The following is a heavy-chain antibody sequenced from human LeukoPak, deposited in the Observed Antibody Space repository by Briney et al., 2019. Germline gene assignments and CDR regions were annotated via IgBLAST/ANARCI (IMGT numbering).Heavy chain of an antibody. J-gene: IGHJ5*02. D-gene: IGHD6-19*01. CDR1: GGSISSSSYY. CDR2: IYYTGST. CDR3: ASVRGYSSGWYASGFDP. Sequence: SETLSLTCSVSGGSISSSSYYWGWIRQPPGKGLEWIGSIYYTGSTNYNPSLKSRVTISLDTSKKQFSLKLSSVTAADTAVYYCASVRGYSSGWYASGFDPWGQGTLVTVSS. V-gene: IGHV4-39*07.